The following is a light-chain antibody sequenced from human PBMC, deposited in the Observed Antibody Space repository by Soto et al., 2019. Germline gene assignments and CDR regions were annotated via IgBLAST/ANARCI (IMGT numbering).Light chain of an antibody. Sequence: MTQTQLSLPVTLGQQDSISCRSSQSLRYGDGNAFWKWLQQRPGQSPRRLIYKVSIRDSGVPERFSGSFSSTDCTTKSSWGEAEHVEFYCRLPVILPPWTFGQGTKVDIK. V-gene: IGKV2-30*01. CDR1: QSLRYGDGNAF. CDR3: LPVILPPWT. J-gene: IGKJ1*01. CDR2: KVS.